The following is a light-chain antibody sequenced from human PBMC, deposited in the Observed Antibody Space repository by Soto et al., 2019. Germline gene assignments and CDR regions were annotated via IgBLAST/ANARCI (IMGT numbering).Light chain of an antibody. CDR2: DAS. V-gene: IGKV3D-20*01. CDR3: QQYGSSPPMYT. Sequence: EIELTQSPGTLSLSPGERATLSCGASQSVSRDRLAWYQQKPGLAPRLLIYDASSRATGIADRFSGSGSGTDFTLTISRLEPEDFAVYYCQQYGSSPPMYTFGQGTKLEI. CDR1: QSVSRDR. J-gene: IGKJ2*01.